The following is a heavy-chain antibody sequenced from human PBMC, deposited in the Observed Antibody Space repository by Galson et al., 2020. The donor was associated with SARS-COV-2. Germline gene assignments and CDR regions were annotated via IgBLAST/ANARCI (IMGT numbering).Heavy chain of an antibody. V-gene: IGHV1-2*02. CDR2: INPNSGGT. D-gene: IGHD6-19*01. J-gene: IGHJ4*02. CDR1: GYTFTDYY. Sequence: ASVKVSCKASGYTFTDYYIHWVRQAPGQGLEWMGWINPNSGGTNYAQKFQGRVTMTRDTSISTAYMELSRLRSDDTAIYYCARAYTSGWSADYWGQGTLVTFSS. CDR3: ARAYTSGWSADY.